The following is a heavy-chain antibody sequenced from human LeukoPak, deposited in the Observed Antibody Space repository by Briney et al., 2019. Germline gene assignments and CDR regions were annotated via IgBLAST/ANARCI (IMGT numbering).Heavy chain of an antibody. Sequence: SETLSLTCTVSGGSISSYYWSWIRQPPGKGLEWIGCIYYSGSTNYNPSLKSRVTISVDTSKNQFSLKLSSVTAADTAVYYCARVLAAARGRTFSYYMDVWGKGTTVTVSS. J-gene: IGHJ6*03. CDR1: GGSISSYY. CDR2: IYYSGST. V-gene: IGHV4-59*01. D-gene: IGHD6-13*01. CDR3: ARVLAAARGRTFSYYMDV.